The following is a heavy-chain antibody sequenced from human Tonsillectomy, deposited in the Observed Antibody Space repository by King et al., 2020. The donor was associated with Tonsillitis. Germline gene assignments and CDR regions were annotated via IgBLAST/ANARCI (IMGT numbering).Heavy chain of an antibody. Sequence: VQLVESGGGLVQPGGSLRLSCAASGFSFSSYAMSWVRQAPGKGLEWVSVISGRGGSIYYADSVKGQFTISRDNSKNTLYLQMNSLRAEDTAIYYCAKTVDYGDYGGWYFALWGRGTLVTVSS. CDR1: GFSFSSYA. D-gene: IGHD4-17*01. CDR3: AKTVDYGDYGGWYFAL. CDR2: ISGRGGSI. V-gene: IGHV3-23*04. J-gene: IGHJ2*01.